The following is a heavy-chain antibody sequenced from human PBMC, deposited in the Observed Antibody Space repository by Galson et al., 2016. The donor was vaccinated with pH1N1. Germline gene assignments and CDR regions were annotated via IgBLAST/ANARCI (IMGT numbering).Heavy chain of an antibody. D-gene: IGHD1-26*01. J-gene: IGHJ4*02. CDR2: INQDVSRK. CDR3: ATEDYYTSLY. V-gene: IGHV3-7*01. CDR1: GFIFSDYW. Sequence: SLRLSCAASGFIFSDYWMSWVRQASGKGLEWVAKINQDVSRKYYVDSMKGRCTISRDNAENSLSLQMNSLRVEDTALYYCATEDYYTSLYWGQGILVTVSS.